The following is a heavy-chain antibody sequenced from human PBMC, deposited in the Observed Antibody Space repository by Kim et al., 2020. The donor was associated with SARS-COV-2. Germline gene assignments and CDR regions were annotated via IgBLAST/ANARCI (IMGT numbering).Heavy chain of an antibody. D-gene: IGHD3-3*01. CDR1: GGSISSSSYY. J-gene: IGHJ6*02. CDR2: IDYSGST. V-gene: IGHV4-39*01. Sequence: SETLSLTCTVSGGSISSSSYYWGWIRQPPGKGLEWIGSIDYSGSTYYNPTLKSRVTISVDTSKHQFSLKLSSVTAADTAVYYWARRYYDFWSSSYGMDVWGQGTTVTVSS. CDR3: ARRYYDFWSSSYGMDV.